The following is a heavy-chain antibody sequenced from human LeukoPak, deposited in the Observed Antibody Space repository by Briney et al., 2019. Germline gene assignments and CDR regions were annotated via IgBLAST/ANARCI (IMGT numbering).Heavy chain of an antibody. CDR2: IYYSGST. D-gene: IGHD3-10*01. CDR3: ARHGYYGSGSSDY. Sequence: SETLSLTCTVSGGSISSYYWSWIRQPPGKGLEWIGYIYYSGSTNYNPSLKSRVTISVDTSKNQFSLKLSSVTAADTAVYYCARHGYYGSGSSDYWGQGTLVTVSS. J-gene: IGHJ4*02. CDR1: GGSISSYY. V-gene: IGHV4-59*08.